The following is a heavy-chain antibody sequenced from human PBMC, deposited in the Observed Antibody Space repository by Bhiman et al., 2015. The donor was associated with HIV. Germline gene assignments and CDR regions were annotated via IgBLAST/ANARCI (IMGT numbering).Heavy chain of an antibody. D-gene: IGHD5-12*01. Sequence: QVHLVESGGGVVQPGRSLRLSCAASGFTFSNYIMHWVRQAPGKGLEWVAVISYDGTTKYYADSLKDRFTVSRDNSKSTLYLQMNSLKPEDTAVYYCARVPNVVEWLPWGFDYWGQGTLVTVPS. J-gene: IGHJ4*02. CDR2: ISYDGTTK. CDR1: GFTFSNYI. V-gene: IGHV3-30*04. CDR3: ARVPNVVEWLPWGFDY.